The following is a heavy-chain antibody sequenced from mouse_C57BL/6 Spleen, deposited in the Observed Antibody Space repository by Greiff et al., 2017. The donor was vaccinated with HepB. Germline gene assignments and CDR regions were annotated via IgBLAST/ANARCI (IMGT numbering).Heavy chain of an antibody. V-gene: IGHV1-54*01. CDR1: GYAFTNYL. J-gene: IGHJ4*01. D-gene: IGHD4-1*01. CDR3: ARSEFGRCYAMDY. Sequence: QVQLKESGAELVRPGTSVKVSCKASGYAFTNYLIEWVKQRPGQGLEWIGVINPGSGGTNYNEKFKGKATLTADKSSSTAYMQLSSLTSEDSAVYFCARSEFGRCYAMDYWGQGTSVTVSS. CDR2: INPGSGGT.